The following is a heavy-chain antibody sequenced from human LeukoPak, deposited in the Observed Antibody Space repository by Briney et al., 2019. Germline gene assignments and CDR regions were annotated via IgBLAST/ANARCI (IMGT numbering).Heavy chain of an antibody. CDR2: IKSKTDGGTT. J-gene: IGHJ4*02. CDR1: GFTFSNAW. CDR3: TTERPFDWLPEFVG. D-gene: IGHD3-9*01. V-gene: IGHV3-15*01. Sequence: PGGSLRLSCAASGFTFSNAWMSWVRQAPGKGLEWVGRIKSKTDGGTTDYAAPGKGRFTISRDDSKNTLYLQMNSLKTEDTAVYYCTTERPFDWLPEFVGWGQGTLVTVSS.